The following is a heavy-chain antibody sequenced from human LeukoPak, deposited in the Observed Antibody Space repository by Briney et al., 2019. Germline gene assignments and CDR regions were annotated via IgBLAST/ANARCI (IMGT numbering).Heavy chain of an antibody. CDR3: ARGGFYYGSGSYFDY. V-gene: IGHV3-21*01. J-gene: IGHJ4*02. Sequence: GGSLRLSCAASGFTFSSYSMNWVRQAPGKGLEWVSSISSSSSHIYYADSVKDRFTISRDNAKNSLYLQMNSLRAEDTAVYYCARGGFYYGSGSYFDYWGQGTLVTVSS. CDR2: ISSSSSHI. D-gene: IGHD3-10*01. CDR1: GFTFSSYS.